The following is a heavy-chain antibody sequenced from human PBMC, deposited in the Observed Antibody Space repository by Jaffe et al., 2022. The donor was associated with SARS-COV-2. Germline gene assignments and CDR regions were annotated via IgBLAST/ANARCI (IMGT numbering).Heavy chain of an antibody. D-gene: IGHD6-13*01. V-gene: IGHV3-30*18. CDR1: GFTFSSYY. CDR3: AKDRSSSWTFDY. CDR2: VSSDGSNI. Sequence: QAQLVESGGGVVQPGRSLRLSCAASGFTFSSYYIHWVRQAPGKGLEWVAVVSSDGSNIYYADSVKGRFSVSRDNSKNTLYLLMNSLRAEDTAVYYCAKDRSSSWTFDYWGQGTLVTVSS. J-gene: IGHJ4*02.